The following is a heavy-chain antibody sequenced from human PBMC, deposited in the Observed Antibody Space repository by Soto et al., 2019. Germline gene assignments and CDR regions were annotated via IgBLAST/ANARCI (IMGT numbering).Heavy chain of an antibody. CDR3: AGLEWRPDRGYGMDV. D-gene: IGHD3-3*01. V-gene: IGHV3-48*02. J-gene: IGHJ6*02. CDR1: GFSFSRYS. CDR2: ISSSGSNI. Sequence: EVQLVESGGGLVQPGGSLRLSCAASGFSFSRYSMNWVRQAPGKGLESVSYISSSGSNIYYADSVKGRFTISRDNAKNSLYLQMNSLRDEDTAVYYCAGLEWRPDRGYGMDVWGQGTTVTVSS.